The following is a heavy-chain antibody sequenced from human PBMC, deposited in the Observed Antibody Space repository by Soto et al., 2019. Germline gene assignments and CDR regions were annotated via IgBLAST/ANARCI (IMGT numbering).Heavy chain of an antibody. Sequence: QVQLQESGPGVVKPSETLSLTCTVSGGSVSRGSYYWSWIRQPPGQGLECLGYTYYSGSTNYHPSRNRRVTISVDTSKNLSPLKLSSVTAPHPAVYHCARVTSCWGLGSYFDYWGKGTLVTAS. CDR3: ARVTSCWGLGSYFDY. J-gene: IGHJ4*02. D-gene: IGHD2-2*01. CDR2: TYYSGST. CDR1: GGSVSRGSYY. V-gene: IGHV4-61*01.